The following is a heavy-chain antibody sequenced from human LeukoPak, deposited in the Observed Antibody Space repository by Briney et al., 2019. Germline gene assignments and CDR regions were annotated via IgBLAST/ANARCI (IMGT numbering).Heavy chain of an antibody. CDR2: IYYSGST. Sequence: SETLSLTCTVSAGSIISSSKFWGWIRQSPGKGLEWIGYIYYSGSTYYNPSLKSRVTISVDTSKNQFSLKLSSVTAADTAVYYCAREPQTPWYFDLWGRGTLVTVSS. CDR3: AREPQTPWYFDL. J-gene: IGHJ2*01. V-gene: IGHV4-30-4*08. CDR1: AGSIISSSKF.